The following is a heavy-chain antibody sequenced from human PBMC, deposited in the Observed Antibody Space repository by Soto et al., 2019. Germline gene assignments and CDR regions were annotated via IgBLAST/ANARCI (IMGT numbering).Heavy chain of an antibody. Sequence: GGSLRLSCAASGFTFSSYSMNWVRQAPGKGLEWVSSISSSSSYIYYADSVKGRFTISRDNAKNSLYLQMNSLRAEDTAVYYCGGIAAAGTEGSYYYYGMDVWGQGTTVTVSS. J-gene: IGHJ6*02. CDR2: ISSSSSYI. CDR1: GFTFSSYS. CDR3: GGIAAAGTEGSYYYYGMDV. V-gene: IGHV3-21*01. D-gene: IGHD6-13*01.